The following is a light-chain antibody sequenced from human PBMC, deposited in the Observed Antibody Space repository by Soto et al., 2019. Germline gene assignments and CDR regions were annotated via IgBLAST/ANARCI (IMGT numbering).Light chain of an antibody. V-gene: IGLV1-44*01. CDR3: ASWDDSLNGRL. J-gene: IGLJ1*01. CDR2: TNN. Sequence: QSVLTQPPSASGTPGQRVTISCSGSSSNIGSNTVNWYQHLPGTAPKLLIYTNNQRPSGVPDRFSGSKSGTSASLAISGLQSEDEADYYCASWDDSLNGRLFGTGTKVTVL. CDR1: SSNIGSNT.